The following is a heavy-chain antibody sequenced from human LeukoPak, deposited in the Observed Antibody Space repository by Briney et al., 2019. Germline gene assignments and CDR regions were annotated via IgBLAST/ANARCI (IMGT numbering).Heavy chain of an antibody. Sequence: ASVKVSCKASGYTFSDYYIYWVRQAPGQGLEWMGWINPNSGGTNYAQKFQGRVTMTRDTSISTAYMELSSLTSDDTAVYFCARDDYISGCYDYWGQGTLVPVSS. J-gene: IGHJ4*02. D-gene: IGHD4-11*01. CDR3: ARDDYISGCYDY. V-gene: IGHV1-2*02. CDR2: INPNSGGT. CDR1: GYTFSDYY.